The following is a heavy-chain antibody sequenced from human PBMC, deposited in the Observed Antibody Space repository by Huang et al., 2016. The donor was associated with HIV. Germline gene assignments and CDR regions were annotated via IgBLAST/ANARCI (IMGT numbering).Heavy chain of an antibody. Sequence: QIHLVQSGPEVKQPGASVKVSCKASGYKFHIYEIKWVRQNPGQGLEWMGWISGDNVSTRFAQKFQDRLTMTTDVSTSTAYLELRSLRLDDTAVYYCARTKGEFDFWGQGALVTVSS. CDR3: ARTKGEFDF. V-gene: IGHV1-18*04. CDR1: GYKFHIYE. J-gene: IGHJ4*02. D-gene: IGHD3-16*01. CDR2: ISGDNVST.